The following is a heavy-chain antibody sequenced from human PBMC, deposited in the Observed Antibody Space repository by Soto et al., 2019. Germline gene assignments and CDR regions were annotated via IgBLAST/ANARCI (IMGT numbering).Heavy chain of an antibody. CDR3: ARYNSYAIDY. CDR1: GTSISSYY. V-gene: IGHV4-59*01. D-gene: IGHD2-8*01. Sequence: VQLQESGPGLVKPSETLSLTCTVSGTSISSYYWSWIRQPPGKGLEWIANIHYSGTTNYNPSLASRVPLSVDTSKNQFSLKMTSGTAADRAMYFCARYNSYAIDYWGRGTLVTVSS. J-gene: IGHJ4*02. CDR2: IHYSGTT.